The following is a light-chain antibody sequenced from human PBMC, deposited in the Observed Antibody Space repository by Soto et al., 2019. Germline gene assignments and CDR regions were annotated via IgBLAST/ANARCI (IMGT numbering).Light chain of an antibody. J-gene: IGKJ4*01. V-gene: IGKV3-20*01. CDR2: GAS. CDR3: QQYVSIPLT. CDR1: QSVGTY. Sequence: EVVLTQSPCTLSLSTGERATLSCRASQSVGTYLAWYQQKPGQAPRLVIYGASSRATGIPDRFSGSGSGTDFTLTISRLEPEDFAVYHCQQYVSIPLTFGGGTKVDI.